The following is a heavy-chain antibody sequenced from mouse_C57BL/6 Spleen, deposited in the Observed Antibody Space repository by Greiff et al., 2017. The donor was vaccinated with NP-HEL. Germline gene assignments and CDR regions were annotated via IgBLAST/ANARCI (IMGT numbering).Heavy chain of an antibody. CDR2: IDPSDSYT. CDR3: ARGEGFYFDY. V-gene: IGHV1-69*01. J-gene: IGHJ2*01. Sequence: VKLQQPGAELVMPGASVKLSCKASGYTFTSYWMHWVKQRPGQGLEWIGEIDPSDSYTNYNQKFKGKSTLTVDKSSSTAYMQLSSLTSEDSAVYYCARGEGFYFDYWGQGTTLTVSS. CDR1: GYTFTSYW.